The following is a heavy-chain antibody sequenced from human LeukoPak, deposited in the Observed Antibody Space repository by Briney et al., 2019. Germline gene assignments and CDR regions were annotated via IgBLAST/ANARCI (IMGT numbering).Heavy chain of an antibody. J-gene: IGHJ3*02. CDR3: ARVSMVTRSRAFDI. CDR1: GFTFSDYY. Sequence: KPGGSLRLSCAASGFTFSDYYMSWIREAPGKGLEGVSYISSSSSYTHYADSVKGRFTISRENAKTSLYLQMNSLRAEDTAVYYCARVSMVTRSRAFDIWGQGTMVTVSS. V-gene: IGHV3-11*05. D-gene: IGHD5-18*01. CDR2: ISSSSSYT.